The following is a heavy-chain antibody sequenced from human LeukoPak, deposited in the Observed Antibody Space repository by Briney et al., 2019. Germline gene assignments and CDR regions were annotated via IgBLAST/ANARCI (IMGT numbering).Heavy chain of an antibody. J-gene: IGHJ4*02. D-gene: IGHD3-9*01. Sequence: GASVKVSCKASGYTFTGYYMHWVRQAPGQGLEWMGWINPNSGGTNYAQKFQGRVTMTRDTSISTAYMELSRLRSDDTAVYYCARAHTGLHYDILTGYLYYFDYWGQGTLVTVSS. V-gene: IGHV1-2*02. CDR1: GYTFTGYY. CDR2: INPNSGGT. CDR3: ARAHTGLHYDILTGYLYYFDY.